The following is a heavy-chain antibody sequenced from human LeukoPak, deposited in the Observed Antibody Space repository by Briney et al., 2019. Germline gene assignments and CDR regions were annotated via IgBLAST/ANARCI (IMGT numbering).Heavy chain of an antibody. CDR1: GLTVNGKY. D-gene: IGHD3-9*01. CDR3: VRDCGATGCDY. CDR2: IYSGGST. J-gene: IGHJ4*02. V-gene: IGHV3-53*01. Sequence: PGGSLRLSCAASGLTVNGKYMSWVRQAPGKGLEWVSIIYSGGSTTYADSVKGRFTISRDNAKNTLYLQMNSLRAEDTAFYYCVRDCGATGCDYWGQGTLVTVSS.